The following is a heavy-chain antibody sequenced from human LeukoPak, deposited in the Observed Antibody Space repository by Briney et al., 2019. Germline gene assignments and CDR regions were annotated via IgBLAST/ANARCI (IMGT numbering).Heavy chain of an antibody. J-gene: IGHJ6*03. V-gene: IGHV4-34*01. Sequence: PSETLSLTCAVYGGSFSGYYWSWIRQPPGKGLEWIGEINHSGSTNYNPSLKSRVTISVDTSKNQFSLKLSSVTAADTAVYYCARHKDYYYSYMDVWGKGTTVTISS. CDR1: GGSFSGYY. CDR3: ARHKDYYYSYMDV. CDR2: INHSGST.